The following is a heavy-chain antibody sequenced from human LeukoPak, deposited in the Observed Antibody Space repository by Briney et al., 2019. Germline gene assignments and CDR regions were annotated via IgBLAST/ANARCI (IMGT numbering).Heavy chain of an antibody. CDR2: IIPIFGTA. CDR1: GGTFSSYA. CDR3: ARSRDSNTQSDY. V-gene: IGHV1-69*01. D-gene: IGHD2-2*02. Sequence: SVKVSCKASGGTFSSYAISWVRQAPGQGLEWMGGIIPIFGTANYAQKFQGRVTITADESTCTAYMELSSLRSEDTAVYYCARSRDSNTQSDYWGQGTLVTVSS. J-gene: IGHJ4*02.